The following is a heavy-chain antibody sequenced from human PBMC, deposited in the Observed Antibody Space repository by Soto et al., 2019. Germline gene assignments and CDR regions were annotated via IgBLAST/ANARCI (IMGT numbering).Heavy chain of an antibody. J-gene: IGHJ4*02. CDR1: GLAFNGCA. CDR3: ARAVAVAAEFDY. Sequence: GVSVKVSCKASGLAFNGCALRWARQAPGQRLEWMGWINAGNGNTKYSQKFQGRVTITRDTSASAAYMELSSLSSEDTAVYYCARAVAVAAEFDYWGQGTLVPAPQ. D-gene: IGHD6-19*01. CDR2: INAGNGNT. V-gene: IGHV1-3*01.